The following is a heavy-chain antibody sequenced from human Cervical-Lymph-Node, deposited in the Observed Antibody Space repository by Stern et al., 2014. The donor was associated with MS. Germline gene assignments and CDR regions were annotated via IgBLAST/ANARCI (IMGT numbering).Heavy chain of an antibody. J-gene: IGHJ4*02. Sequence: VQLVQSGAEVKKPGESLKISCKGSGYIFTNYWIGWGRQMHGKGLEWMGIIYPGDSDTRYSPSFQGQVTISADTSISTAYLQWNSLRASDTAIYYCARGNITLIREDYFNYWGQGTLVTVSS. CDR2: IYPGDSDT. D-gene: IGHD3-10*02. CDR3: ARGNITLIREDYFNY. CDR1: GYIFTNYW. V-gene: IGHV5-51*01.